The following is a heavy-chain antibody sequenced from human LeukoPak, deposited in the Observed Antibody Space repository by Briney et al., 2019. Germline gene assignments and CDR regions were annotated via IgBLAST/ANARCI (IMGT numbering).Heavy chain of an antibody. CDR2: IYYSGST. CDR1: GGSISSSSYY. V-gene: IGHV4-39*01. D-gene: IGHD3-10*01. Sequence: SETLSLTCTVSGGSISSSSYYWGWIRQPPGKGLEWIGSIYYSGSTYYNPSLKSRVTISVDTSKNQFSLKLSSVTAADTAVYYCARPGTPLYGSGSYYSVGRRALDAFDIWGQGTMVTVSS. J-gene: IGHJ3*02. CDR3: ARPGTPLYGSGSYYSVGRRALDAFDI.